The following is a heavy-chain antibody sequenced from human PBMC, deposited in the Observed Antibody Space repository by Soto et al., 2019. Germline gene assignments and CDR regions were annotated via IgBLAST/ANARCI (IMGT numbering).Heavy chain of an antibody. J-gene: IGHJ6*02. CDR2: ISYDGSNK. Sequence: PGGSLRLSCAASGFSFSISPMHWVRQAPGKGPEWVAVISYDGSNKYYADSVKGRFTISRDNSKNTLYLQMNSLRAEDTAVYYCAKDPTPYYYDSSGYWYGMDVWGHGTTVTVSS. V-gene: IGHV3-30*04. CDR1: GFSFSISP. CDR3: AKDPTPYYYDSSGYWYGMDV. D-gene: IGHD3-22*01.